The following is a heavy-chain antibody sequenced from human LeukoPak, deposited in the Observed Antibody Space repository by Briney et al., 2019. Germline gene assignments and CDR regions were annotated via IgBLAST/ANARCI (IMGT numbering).Heavy chain of an antibody. CDR1: GGSISSYY. D-gene: IGHD3-10*01. CDR2: IYYSGST. V-gene: IGHV4-59*01. CDR3: ARAGYYGSGSSMFDY. Sequence: SETLSLTCTVSGGSISSYYWSWIRQPPGKGLEWIGYIYYSGSTNYNPSLKSRVTISVDTSKNQFSLKLSSVTAADTAVYYCARAGYYGSGSSMFDYWGQGTLVTVSS. J-gene: IGHJ4*02.